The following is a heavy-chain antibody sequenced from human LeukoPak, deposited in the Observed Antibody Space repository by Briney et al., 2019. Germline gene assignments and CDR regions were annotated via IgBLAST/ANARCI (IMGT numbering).Heavy chain of an antibody. CDR1: GYTFTGYY. D-gene: IGHD6-19*01. Sequence: ASVKVSCKAPGYTFTGYYMHWVRQAPGQGLEWMGWINPNSGGTNYAQKFQGRVTMTRDTSISTAYMELSRLRSDDTAVYYCARGLLSSGWLDYWGQGTLVTVSS. J-gene: IGHJ4*02. CDR3: ARGLLSSGWLDY. CDR2: INPNSGGT. V-gene: IGHV1-2*02.